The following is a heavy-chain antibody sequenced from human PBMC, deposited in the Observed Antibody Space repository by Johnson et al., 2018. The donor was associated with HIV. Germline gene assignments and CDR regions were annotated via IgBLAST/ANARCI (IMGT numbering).Heavy chain of an antibody. V-gene: IGHV3-30*04. CDR2: ISFDGANT. D-gene: IGHD1-26*01. J-gene: IGHJ3*02. Sequence: QVQLVESGGGVVQPGRSLRLSCAASGFTFSSYTMHWVRQAPGKGLEWVAVISFDGANTYYADSVKGRFTISRDNSKNTLYLQMNSLRAEDTAVYYCAKRYSGSLRDAFDIWGQGTMVTVSS. CDR1: GFTFSSYT. CDR3: AKRYSGSLRDAFDI.